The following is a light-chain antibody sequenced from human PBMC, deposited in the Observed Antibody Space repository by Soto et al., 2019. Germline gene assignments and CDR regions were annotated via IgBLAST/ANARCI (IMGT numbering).Light chain of an antibody. Sequence: QCVLTQPPSVSEAPRQRVTISCSGSSSNIGNNAVNWYQQLPGKAPKLLIYYDDLLPSGVSDRFSGSKSGTSASLAISGLQSEDEADYYCAAWDDSLNGPNYVFGTGTKVTVL. CDR3: AAWDDSLNGPNYV. CDR1: SSNIGNNA. CDR2: YDD. J-gene: IGLJ1*01. V-gene: IGLV1-36*01.